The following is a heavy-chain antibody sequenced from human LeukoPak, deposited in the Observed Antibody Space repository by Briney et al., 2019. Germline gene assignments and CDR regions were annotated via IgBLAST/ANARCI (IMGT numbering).Heavy chain of an antibody. Sequence: GASVKVSCKASGYTFTSYAMHWVRQAPGQRLEWMGWINAGNGNTKYSQKFQGRVTITRDTSASTAYMELSSLRSEDTAVYYCARVGRIQLWQNFDYWGQGTLVTVSS. D-gene: IGHD5-18*01. J-gene: IGHJ4*02. CDR3: ARVGRIQLWQNFDY. CDR2: INAGNGNT. V-gene: IGHV1-3*01. CDR1: GYTFTSYA.